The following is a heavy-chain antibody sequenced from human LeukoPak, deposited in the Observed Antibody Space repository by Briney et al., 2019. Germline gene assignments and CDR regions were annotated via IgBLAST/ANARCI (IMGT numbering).Heavy chain of an antibody. J-gene: IGHJ4*01. CDR1: GGSFSDYY. D-gene: IGHD6-13*01. Sequence: PSETLSLTCAVYGGSFSDYYWTWIRQPPGKGLEWIGEINHSGSTNYNPSLKSRVTISVDTSKNQFSLKVTSVTAADTAVYYCARGIYNSSRYGFYYWGHGTLVTVSS. CDR2: INHSGST. CDR3: ARGIYNSSRYGFYY. V-gene: IGHV4-34*01.